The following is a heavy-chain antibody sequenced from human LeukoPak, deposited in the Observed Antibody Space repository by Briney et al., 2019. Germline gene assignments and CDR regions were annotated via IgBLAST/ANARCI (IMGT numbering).Heavy chain of an antibody. J-gene: IGHJ4*02. Sequence: GGSLRLSCEASGFTFSSYSMNWVRQAPGKGLEWISYISTSTTTIYYANSMEGRFTISRDNAKKSLYLQMNSLRVEDTGVYYCASWGEGALDNWGQGTLVTVSS. CDR2: ISTSTTTI. V-gene: IGHV3-48*01. D-gene: IGHD1-26*01. CDR3: ASWGEGALDN. CDR1: GFTFSSYS.